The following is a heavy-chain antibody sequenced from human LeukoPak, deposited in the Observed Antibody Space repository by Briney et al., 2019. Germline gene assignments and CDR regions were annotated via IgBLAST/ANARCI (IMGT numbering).Heavy chain of an antibody. CDR1: GYSISSGYY. CDR3: ARSRGPETPFLYYFDY. V-gene: IGHV4-38-2*02. J-gene: IGHJ4*02. CDR2: IYHSGTT. Sequence: SETLSLTCSVSGYSISSGYYWGWIRQPPGKGLEWIASIYHSGTTYYNPSLKSRVTISVDRSKNQFSLRLSSVTAADTAVYYCARSRGPETPFLYYFDYWGQGTLVTVSS. D-gene: IGHD2/OR15-2a*01.